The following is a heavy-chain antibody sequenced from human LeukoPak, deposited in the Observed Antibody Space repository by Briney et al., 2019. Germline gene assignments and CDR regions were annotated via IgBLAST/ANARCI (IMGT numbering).Heavy chain of an antibody. CDR1: GFTFSSYA. CDR3: AKGREDYYDILTGAFDI. Sequence: GGSLRLSCAASGFTFSSYAMSWVRQAPGIWLEWVSVISGSGGTTYKADSVKGRFTISRDNSKSTLFLQMNSLRVEDTAVYYCAKGREDYYDILTGAFDIWGQGTMVTVSS. D-gene: IGHD3-9*01. J-gene: IGHJ3*02. V-gene: IGHV3-23*01. CDR2: ISGSGGTT.